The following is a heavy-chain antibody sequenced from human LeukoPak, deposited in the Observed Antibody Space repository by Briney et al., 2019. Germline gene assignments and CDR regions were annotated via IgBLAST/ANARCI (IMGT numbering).Heavy chain of an antibody. CDR2: ISSSGSTI. J-gene: IGHJ4*02. CDR3: TTIPEGGSIDY. V-gene: IGHV3-11*01. Sequence: GGSLRLSCAASGFTFSDYYMSWIRQAPGKGLEWVSYISSSGSTIYYADSVKGRFTISRDNAKNSLYLQMNSLKTEDTAVYYCTTIPEGGSIDYWGQGTLVTVSS. D-gene: IGHD3-16*01. CDR1: GFTFSDYY.